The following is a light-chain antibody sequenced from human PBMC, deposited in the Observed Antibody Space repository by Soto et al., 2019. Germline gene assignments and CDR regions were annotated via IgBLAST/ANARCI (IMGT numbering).Light chain of an antibody. CDR1: SSDVGGYNY. V-gene: IGLV2-11*01. J-gene: IGLJ1*01. CDR3: CSYVGRNTYV. Sequence: QSVLTQPRSASGSPGQSITISCTGTSSDVGGYNYVSWYQQHPAKAPKLIIFDVSKWPSGVPNRFSGSKSGNTASLTISGLRAEDEADYYCCSYVGRNTYVFGTGTKVIVL. CDR2: DVS.